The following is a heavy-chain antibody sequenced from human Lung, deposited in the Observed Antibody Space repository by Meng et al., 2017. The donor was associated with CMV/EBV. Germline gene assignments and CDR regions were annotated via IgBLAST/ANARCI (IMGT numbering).Heavy chain of an antibody. J-gene: IGHJ4*02. CDR1: FRCSSYS. Sequence: FRCSSYSINWVRQAPGKGLEWVSSISASSSYIFYSDSVKGRFTISRDNAKNSLYLQMNNLRPEDTAVYYCARVGYCTTTNCYGDYFDYWGQGTLVTVSS. CDR3: ARVGYCTTTNCYGDYFDY. D-gene: IGHD2-2*03. CDR2: ISASSSYI. V-gene: IGHV3-21*01.